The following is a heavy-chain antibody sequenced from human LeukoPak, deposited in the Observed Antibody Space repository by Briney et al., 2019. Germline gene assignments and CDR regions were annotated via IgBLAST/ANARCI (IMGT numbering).Heavy chain of an antibody. CDR2: IYSAGDT. CDR1: GFTVSSNY. V-gene: IGHV3-66*01. J-gene: IGHJ4*02. CDR3: ARDLGTKYYYDSSGYYPPAGY. Sequence: GGSLRLSCAVSGFTVSSNYMSWVRQAPGKGLEWVSIIYSAGDTYYADSVKGRFTISRDNSKNTLYLQMNSLRAEDTAVYYCARDLGTKYYYDSSGYYPPAGYWGQGTLVTVSS. D-gene: IGHD3-22*01.